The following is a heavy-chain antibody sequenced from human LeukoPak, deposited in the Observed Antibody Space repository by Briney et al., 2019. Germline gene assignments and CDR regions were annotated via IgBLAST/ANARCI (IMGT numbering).Heavy chain of an antibody. CDR2: INSDGSST. J-gene: IGHJ4*02. CDR1: GFTFSSYW. V-gene: IGHV3-74*01. CDR3: ARDMVRGALFDY. D-gene: IGHD3-10*01. Sequence: GGSLRLSCAASGFTFSSYWMHWVRQAPGKGLVWVSRINSDGSSTSYADSVKGRFTISRDNAKNTLYPQMNSLRAEDTAVYYCARDMVRGALFDYWGQGTLVTVSS.